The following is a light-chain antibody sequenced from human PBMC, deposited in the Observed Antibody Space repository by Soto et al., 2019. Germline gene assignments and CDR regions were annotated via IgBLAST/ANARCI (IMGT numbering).Light chain of an antibody. V-gene: IGKV3-20*01. CDR2: DAF. J-gene: IGKJ1*01. CDR1: QSVSTSY. Sequence: SAGTLSLTTGERATLSCRASQSVSTSYVAWYQQKFGQAPRLLIYDAFSRATGIPDRFSASGSGTDFTLTISRLEPEDFAVYYCQQYKTFGHRTNVDIK. CDR3: QQYKT.